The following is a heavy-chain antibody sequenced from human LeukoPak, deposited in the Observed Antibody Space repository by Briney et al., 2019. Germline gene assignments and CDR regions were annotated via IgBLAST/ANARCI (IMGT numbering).Heavy chain of an antibody. J-gene: IGHJ4*02. CDR1: GYTFTSYG. CDR2: MNPNSGNT. CDR3: ARDQDYYGSGSYWRRDLDY. Sequence: ASVKVSCKASGYTFTSYGFSWVRQAPGQGLEWMGWMNPNSGNTGYAQKFQGRVTMTRNTSISTAYMELSSLRSEDTAVYYCARDQDYYGSGSYWRRDLDYWGQGTLVTVSS. D-gene: IGHD3-10*01. V-gene: IGHV1-8*02.